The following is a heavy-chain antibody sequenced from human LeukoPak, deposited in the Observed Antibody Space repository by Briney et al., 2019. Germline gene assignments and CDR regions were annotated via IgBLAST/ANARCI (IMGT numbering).Heavy chain of an antibody. V-gene: IGHV3-30-3*01. CDR1: GFTFSSYA. J-gene: IGHJ4*02. CDR3: ARGGYSYPIPLDY. Sequence: GGSLRLSCAASGFTFSSYAMHWVRQAPGKGLEWVAVISYDGSNKYYADSVKGRFTISRDNSKNTLYLQMNSLRAEDTAVYYCARGGYSYPIPLDYWGQGTLVTVSS. D-gene: IGHD5-18*01. CDR2: ISYDGSNK.